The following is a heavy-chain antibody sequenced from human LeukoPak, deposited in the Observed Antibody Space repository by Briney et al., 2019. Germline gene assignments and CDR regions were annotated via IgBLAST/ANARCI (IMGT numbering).Heavy chain of an antibody. CDR3: ASGIRERGFDY. CDR1: GFTFSSYA. D-gene: IGHD1-1*01. Sequence: GGSLRLSCAASGFTFSSYAMHWVRQAPGKGLEWVAVISSDGSNKYYADSMKGRFTVSRDNAKNSLYLQMNSLRAEDTALYFCASGIRERGFDYWGQGTLVTVSS. CDR2: ISSDGSNK. V-gene: IGHV3-30*04. J-gene: IGHJ4*02.